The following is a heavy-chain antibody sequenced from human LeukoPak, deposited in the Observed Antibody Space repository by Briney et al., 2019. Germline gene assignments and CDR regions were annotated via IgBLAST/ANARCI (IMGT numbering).Heavy chain of an antibody. V-gene: IGHV3-66*02. Sequence: GGSLRLSCAASGFTVSSNYMSWVRQAPGKGLEWVSGIYSGGSTYYADSVKGRFTVSRDNSEKTVYLQMKSLKVEDTAVYYCTRETKDWGQGTLVTVSS. J-gene: IGHJ4*02. CDR2: IYSGGST. CDR1: GFTVSSNY. CDR3: TRETKD.